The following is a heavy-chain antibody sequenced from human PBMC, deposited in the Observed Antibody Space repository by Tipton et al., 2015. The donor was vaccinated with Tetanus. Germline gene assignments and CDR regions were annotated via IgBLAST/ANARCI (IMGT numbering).Heavy chain of an antibody. CDR1: GGSISSYY. D-gene: IGHD6-13*01. J-gene: IGHJ6*03. CDR2: IYYSGST. V-gene: IGHV4-59*01. CDR3: ARSEQQVVRGYYYYCYMDV. Sequence: LVKPSETLSLTCTVSGGSISSYYWSWIRQPPGKGLEWIGYIYYSGSTNYNPSLKSRVTISVDTSKNQFSLKLSPATAADTAVYYCARSEQQVVRGYYYYCYMDVWGKGTTVTVSS.